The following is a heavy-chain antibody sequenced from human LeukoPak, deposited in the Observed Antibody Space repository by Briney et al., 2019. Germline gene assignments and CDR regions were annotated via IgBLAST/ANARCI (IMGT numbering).Heavy chain of an antibody. CDR2: ISGSGGTT. D-gene: IGHD5-18*01. V-gene: IGHV3-23*01. Sequence: PGGSLRLSCAASGFTFSNYAMTWVRQAPGKGLEWVSAISGSGGTTLYADSVKGRFTISRDNSKSTLYLQMNSLRAEDTAVYYCAKDQGIQLWSKYFQHWGQGTLVTVSS. CDR3: AKDQGIQLWSKYFQH. CDR1: GFTFSNYA. J-gene: IGHJ1*01.